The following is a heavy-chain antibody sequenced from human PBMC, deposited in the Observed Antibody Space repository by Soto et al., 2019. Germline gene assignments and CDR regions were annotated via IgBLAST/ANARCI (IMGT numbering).Heavy chain of an antibody. CDR1: GGSISSGGYS. CDR3: ARGSNDFWSGYYFDY. Sequence: SETLSLTCAVSGGSISSGGYSWSWIRQPPGKGLEWIGYIYHSGSTYYNPSLKSRVTISVDRSKNQFSLKLSSVTAADTAVYYCARGSNDFWSGYYFDYWGQGTLVTAPQ. D-gene: IGHD3-3*01. V-gene: IGHV4-30-2*01. CDR2: IYHSGST. J-gene: IGHJ4*02.